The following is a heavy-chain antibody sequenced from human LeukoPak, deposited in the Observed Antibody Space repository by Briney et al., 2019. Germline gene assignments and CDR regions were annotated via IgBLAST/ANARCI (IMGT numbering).Heavy chain of an antibody. CDR1: GGSISTNNW. V-gene: IGHV4-4*02. CDR2: IFHSGST. Sequence: SETVSLTCADSGGSISTNNWWSWVRQPPGKGLEWIGEIFHSGSTNYNPSLKSRVTISVDKSNNQFSLNLTSVTAADTAVYYCARDQNPSGSGSLLADAFDVWGQGAKVTVSS. J-gene: IGHJ3*01. CDR3: ARDQNPSGSGSLLADAFDV. D-gene: IGHD6-19*01.